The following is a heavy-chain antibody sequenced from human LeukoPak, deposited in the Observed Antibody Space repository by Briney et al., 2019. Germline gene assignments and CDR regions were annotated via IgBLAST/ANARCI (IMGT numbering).Heavy chain of an antibody. CDR1: GGPFSGYY. D-gene: IGHD3-3*01. CDR3: ARGRASYDFWSGYLFDY. J-gene: IGHJ4*02. Sequence: SETLSLTCAVYGGPFSGYYRSWIRQSPGKGLEWIGEINHSGSTNYNPSLKSRVTISVDTSKNQFSLKLSSVTAADTAVYYCARGRASYDFWSGYLFDYWGQGTLVTVSS. CDR2: INHSGST. V-gene: IGHV4-34*01.